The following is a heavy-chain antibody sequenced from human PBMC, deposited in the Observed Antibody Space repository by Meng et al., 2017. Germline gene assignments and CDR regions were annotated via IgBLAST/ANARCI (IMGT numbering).Heavy chain of an antibody. D-gene: IGHD3-22*01. CDR2: IYHSGST. CDR3: ATWNDRSGFGGYFDY. CDR1: GYSISSGYY. V-gene: IGHV4-38-2*02. J-gene: IGHJ4*02. Sequence: SETLSLTCTVSGYSISSGYYWGWVRQPPGKGLEWIGSIYHSGSTYYNPSLKSRVTISVDTSKNQFSLKLSSVTAADTAVYYCATWNDRSGFGGYFDYWGQGTLVTVSS.